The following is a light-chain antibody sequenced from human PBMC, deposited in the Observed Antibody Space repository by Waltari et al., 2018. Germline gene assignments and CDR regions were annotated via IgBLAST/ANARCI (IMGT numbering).Light chain of an antibody. CDR3: QVWDSGSEHVV. J-gene: IGLJ3*02. CDR1: NLGGKS. Sequence: SYRLTQPPPVSAAPGQTATIPCGGRNLGGKSVHWYHRRPGQAPVLVVFDGSDRPSGIPERISGATSGNTATLTISRVEAEDEADYFCQVWDSGSEHVVFGGGTKLTVL. CDR2: DGS. V-gene: IGLV3-21*02.